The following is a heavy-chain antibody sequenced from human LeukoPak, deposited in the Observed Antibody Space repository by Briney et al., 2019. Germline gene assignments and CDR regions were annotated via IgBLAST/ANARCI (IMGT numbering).Heavy chain of an antibody. V-gene: IGHV3-23*01. J-gene: IGHJ4*02. D-gene: IGHD5-18*01. CDR1: GLTFSRYA. CDR2: ISESGRGT. Sequence: PGGSLRLSCAVSGLTFSRYAMSWVRQAPGKGLEWVSAISESGRGTYYADSVKGRFTISRDNSKDTLSLQMNSLRAEDTAVYYCAKDIAQGYTFGSIEQDYWGQGTLVTVSS. CDR3: AKDIAQGYTFGSIEQDY.